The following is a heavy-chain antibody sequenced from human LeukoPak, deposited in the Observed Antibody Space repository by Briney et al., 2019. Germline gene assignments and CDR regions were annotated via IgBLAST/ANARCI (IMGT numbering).Heavy chain of an antibody. CDR1: GGSISSYY. V-gene: IGHV4-59*01. CDR3: ARDLPDSSVWYPDAFDI. Sequence: KPSETLSLTCTVSGGSISSYYWSWIRQPPGKGLEWIGYIYYSGSTNYNPSLKSRVTISVDTSKNQFSLKLSSVTAADTAVYYCARDLPDSSVWYPDAFDIWGQGTMVTVSS. CDR2: IYYSGST. D-gene: IGHD6-19*01. J-gene: IGHJ3*02.